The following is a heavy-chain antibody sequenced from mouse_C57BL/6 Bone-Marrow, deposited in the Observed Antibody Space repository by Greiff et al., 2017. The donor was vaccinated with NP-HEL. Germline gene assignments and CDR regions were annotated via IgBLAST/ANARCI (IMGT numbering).Heavy chain of an antibody. CDR2: IDPENGDT. CDR3: TTGGSSPYAMDY. J-gene: IGHJ4*01. Sequence: EVKLVESGAELVRPGASVKLSCTVSGFNIKDDYMHWVKQRPEQGLEWIGWIDPENGDTEYASKFQGKATITADTSSSTAYLQLSSLTSEDTAVYYCTTGGSSPYAMDYWGQGTSVTVSS. D-gene: IGHD1-1*01. V-gene: IGHV14-4*01. CDR1: GFNIKDDY.